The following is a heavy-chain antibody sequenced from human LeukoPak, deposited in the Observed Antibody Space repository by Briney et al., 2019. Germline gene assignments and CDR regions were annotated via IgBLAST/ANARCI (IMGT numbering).Heavy chain of an antibody. Sequence: PGGSLRLSCAASGFTFSSYAMSWVRQAPGKGLEWVSAISGSGGSTYYADSVKGRFTISRDNSKNTLYLQMNSLRAEDTAVYYCAKGRTYDSSGYYFDFDYWGQGTLVTVSS. CDR1: GFTFSSYA. CDR2: ISGSGGST. V-gene: IGHV3-23*01. J-gene: IGHJ4*02. CDR3: AKGRTYDSSGYYFDFDY. D-gene: IGHD3-22*01.